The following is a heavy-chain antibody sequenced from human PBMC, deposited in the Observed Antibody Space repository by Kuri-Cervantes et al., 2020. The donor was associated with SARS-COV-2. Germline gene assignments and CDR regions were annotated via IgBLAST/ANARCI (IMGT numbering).Heavy chain of an antibody. CDR1: GSTFSSYS. D-gene: IGHD3-3*02. J-gene: IGHJ6*03. V-gene: IGHV3-21*01. CDR3: ARTFMGYYYYMDV. Sequence: GGSLRLSCAASGSTFSSYSMNWVRQAPGKGLEWVSSISSSSSYIYYADSVKGRFTISRDNAKNSLYLQMNSLRAEDTAVYYCARTFMGYYYYMDVWGKGTTVTVSS. CDR2: ISSSSSYI.